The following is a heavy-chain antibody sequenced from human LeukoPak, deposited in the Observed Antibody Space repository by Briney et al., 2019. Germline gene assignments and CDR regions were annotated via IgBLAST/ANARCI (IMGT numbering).Heavy chain of an antibody. CDR1: GFTFDDYA. Sequence: GGSLRLSCAASGFTFDDYAMHWVRQAPGKGLEWVSGISWNSGSIGYADSVKGRFTISRDNAKNSLYLQMNSLRAEDTAAYYCARNYYDSSGYYDYYYGMDVWGQGTTVTVSS. CDR3: ARNYYDSSGYYDYYYGMDV. J-gene: IGHJ6*02. V-gene: IGHV3-9*01. CDR2: ISWNSGSI. D-gene: IGHD3-22*01.